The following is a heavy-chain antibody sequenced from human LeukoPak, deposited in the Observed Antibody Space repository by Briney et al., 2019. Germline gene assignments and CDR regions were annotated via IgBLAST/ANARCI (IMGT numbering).Heavy chain of an antibody. V-gene: IGHV3-23*01. CDR1: GFTLTSYP. D-gene: IGHD3-10*01. Sequence: GGALRLSCAASGFTLTSYPMSWVRQAQGKGLEWVSTISNGGANTYYADSVKGRFTISRDNSKNTLYLQMNSLRAEDTAVYSCAKEYYSGSGTYLYYFDYWGQGTLVTVSS. CDR3: AKEYYSGSGTYLYYFDY. CDR2: ISNGGANT. J-gene: IGHJ4*02.